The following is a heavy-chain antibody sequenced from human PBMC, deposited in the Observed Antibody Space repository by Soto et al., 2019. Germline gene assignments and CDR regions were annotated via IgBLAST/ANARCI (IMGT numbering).Heavy chain of an antibody. D-gene: IGHD6-19*01. J-gene: IGHJ4*02. CDR1: GFTFSNAW. CDR2: IKSKTDGGTT. CDR3: TPIAVAGYYYFAY. Sequence: EVQLVESGGGLVKPGGSLRLSCAASGFTFSNAWMNWVRQAPGKGLEWVGRIKSKTDGGTTDYAAPVKGRFTISRDDSKNTLYLQMNSLKTEDTAVYYCTPIAVAGYYYFAYWGQGTLVTVSS. V-gene: IGHV3-15*07.